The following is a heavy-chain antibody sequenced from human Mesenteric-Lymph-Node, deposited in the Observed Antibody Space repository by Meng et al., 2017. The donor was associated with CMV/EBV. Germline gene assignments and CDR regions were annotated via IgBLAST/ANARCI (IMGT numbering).Heavy chain of an antibody. D-gene: IGHD4-11*01. J-gene: IGHJ4*02. CDR3: AGWGNDYTAFDS. CDR2: IDHSGRT. V-gene: IGHV4-34*01. Sequence: TCAISGGSLSGPWWSWIRQSPGKGLEWIGEIDHSGRTKYNPSLKSRVTISLDTSKNQFSLTLRSVTAADSAVYYCAGWGNDYTAFDSWGQGTLVTVSS. CDR1: GGSLSGPW.